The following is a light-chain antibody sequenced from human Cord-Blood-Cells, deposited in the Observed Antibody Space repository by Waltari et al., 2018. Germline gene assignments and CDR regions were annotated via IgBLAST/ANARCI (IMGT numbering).Light chain of an antibody. CDR3: QSYDSSLSGYV. CDR2: GNS. J-gene: IGLJ1*01. CDR1: SPHIGAGYD. V-gene: IGLV1-40*01. Sequence: QSVLTQPPSVSGAPGQRVTISRTGSSPHIGAGYDVHWYQQLPGTAPKLLIYGNSNRPSGVPDRFAGSKSGTSASLAITGLQAEDEADYYCQSYDSSLSGYVFGTGTKVTVL.